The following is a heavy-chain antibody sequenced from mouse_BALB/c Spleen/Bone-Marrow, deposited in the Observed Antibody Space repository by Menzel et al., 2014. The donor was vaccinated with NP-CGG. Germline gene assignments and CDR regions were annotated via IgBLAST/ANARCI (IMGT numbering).Heavy chain of an antibody. J-gene: IGHJ3*01. Sequence: QVQLKESGPELVKPGASVKMSCKASGYTFTSYYIHWVKQRPGQGLEWIGWIYPGDGSTKYNEKFKGKTTLTADKSSSTAYMLLSSLTSEDSAIYFCAICYGYDEFAYWDQGTLVTVSA. D-gene: IGHD2-2*01. V-gene: IGHV1S56*01. CDR2: IYPGDGST. CDR3: AICYGYDEFAY. CDR1: GYTFTSYY.